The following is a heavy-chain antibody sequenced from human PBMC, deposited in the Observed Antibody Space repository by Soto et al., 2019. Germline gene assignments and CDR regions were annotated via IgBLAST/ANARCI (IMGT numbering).Heavy chain of an antibody. Sequence: GGSLRLSCAASGFTFDDYAMHWVRQAPGKGLEWVSGISWNSGSIGYADSVKGRFTISRDNAKNSLYMQMNSLRAEDTALYYCAKAHPRGYQLPYYYYYMDVWGKGTTVTVSS. D-gene: IGHD2-2*01. CDR3: AKAHPRGYQLPYYYYYMDV. CDR2: ISWNSGSI. J-gene: IGHJ6*03. V-gene: IGHV3-9*01. CDR1: GFTFDDYA.